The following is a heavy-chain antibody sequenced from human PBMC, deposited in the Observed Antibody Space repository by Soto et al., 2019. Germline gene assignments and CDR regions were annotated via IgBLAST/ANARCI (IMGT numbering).Heavy chain of an antibody. V-gene: IGHV3-74*01. CDR2: INSDGSST. CDR3: AREEGDSTNDVCHWGVPYYYGMDV. Sequence: LRLSCAASGFTFSSYWMHWVRQAPGKGLVWVSHINSDGSSTSYADSVKGRFTISRDNAKNTLYLQMNSLRAEDTAVYYCAREEGDSTNDVCHWGVPYYYGMDVWGQGTTVTVSS. D-gene: IGHD2-8*01. CDR1: GFTFSSYW. J-gene: IGHJ6*02.